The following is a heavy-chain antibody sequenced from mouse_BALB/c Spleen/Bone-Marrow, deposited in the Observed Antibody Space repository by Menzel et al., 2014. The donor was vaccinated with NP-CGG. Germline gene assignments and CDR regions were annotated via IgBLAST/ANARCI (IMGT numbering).Heavy chain of an antibody. V-gene: IGHV14-3*02. D-gene: IGHD1-1*01. CDR2: IDPANGNT. J-gene: IGHJ3*01. CDR3: ASYYYGSSLFAY. Sequence: EVQLQQSGAELVKPGASVKLSCTASGFNIKDTYMHWVKQRPEQGLEWIGRIDPANGNTKYDPKFQGKATITADTSSNTANLQLSSLTSEDTAVYYCASYYYGSSLFAYWGQGTLVTVSA. CDR1: GFNIKDTY.